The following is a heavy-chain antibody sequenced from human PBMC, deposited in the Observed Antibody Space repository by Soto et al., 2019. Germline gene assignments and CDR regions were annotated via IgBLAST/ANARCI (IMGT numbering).Heavy chain of an antibody. CDR2: ISGSGGST. Sequence: EVQLLESGGGLVQPGGSLRLSCAASGFTFSSYAMSWVRQAPGKGLEWDSAISGSGGSTYYADSVKGRFTISRDNSKNTLYLQMNSLRAEDTAVYYCAKDRRLGSVGATRGFDYWGQGTLVPVSS. CDR3: AKDRRLGSVGATRGFDY. D-gene: IGHD1-26*01. V-gene: IGHV3-23*01. J-gene: IGHJ4*02. CDR1: GFTFSSYA.